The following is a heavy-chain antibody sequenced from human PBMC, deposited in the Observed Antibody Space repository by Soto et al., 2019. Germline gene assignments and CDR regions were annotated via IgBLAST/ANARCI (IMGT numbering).Heavy chain of an antibody. J-gene: IGHJ4*02. CDR2: ISSSSSTI. V-gene: IGHV3-48*04. CDR1: GFTFSSYS. CDR3: ARDSNYYDSSGLGY. D-gene: IGHD3-22*01. Sequence: GGSLRLSCAASGFTFSSYSMNWVRQAPGKGLEWVSYISSSSSTIYYADSVKGRFTISRDNAKNSLYLQMNSLRAEDTAVYYCARDSNYYDSSGLGYWGQGTLVTVSS.